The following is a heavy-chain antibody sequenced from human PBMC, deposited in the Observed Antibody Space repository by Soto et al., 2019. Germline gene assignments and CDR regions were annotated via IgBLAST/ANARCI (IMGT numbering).Heavy chain of an antibody. V-gene: IGHV3-15*05. CDR2: IKSRADGGTT. CDR1: GFTFSNAW. D-gene: IGHD3-3*01. Sequence: EVQLVESGGGLVKPGGSLRLSCAASGFTFSNAWMSWVRQAPGKGLEWVGRIKSRADGGTTDYPAPVKGRFFISRDDSINTLFLQMNSLTNDAIAVYYCLTERSGFSGGCYKGWYDPWGQGSQVTVSS. CDR3: LTERSGFSGGCYKGWYDP. J-gene: IGHJ5*02.